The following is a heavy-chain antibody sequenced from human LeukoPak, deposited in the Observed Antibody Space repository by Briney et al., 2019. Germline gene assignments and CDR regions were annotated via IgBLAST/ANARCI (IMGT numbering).Heavy chain of an antibody. CDR1: GGTFSSYA. V-gene: IGHV1-69*05. CDR3: ARDTYVLLWFGELSSAFDI. D-gene: IGHD3-10*01. J-gene: IGHJ3*02. Sequence: ASVKVSCKAPGGTFSSYAISWVRQAPGQGLEWMGRIIPIFGTANYAQKFQGRVTITTDESTSTAYMELSSLRSEDTAVYYCARDTYVLLWFGELSSAFDIWGQGTMVTVSS. CDR2: IIPIFGTA.